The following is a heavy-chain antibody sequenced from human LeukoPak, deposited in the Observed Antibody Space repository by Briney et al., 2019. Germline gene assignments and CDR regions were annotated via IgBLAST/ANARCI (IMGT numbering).Heavy chain of an antibody. CDR3: ARGRDHSWFGEIWDNAFDI. J-gene: IGHJ3*02. D-gene: IGHD3-10*01. V-gene: IGHV3-7*01. Sequence: PGGSLRLSCAASGFTFNSYWMTWVRQAPGKGPEWVASIKKDGNDKYYVDSVKGRFTISRDNARSSLSLQMNSLRVEDTALYYCARGRDHSWFGEIWDNAFDIWGQGTMVTVSS. CDR1: GFTFNSYW. CDR2: IKKDGNDK.